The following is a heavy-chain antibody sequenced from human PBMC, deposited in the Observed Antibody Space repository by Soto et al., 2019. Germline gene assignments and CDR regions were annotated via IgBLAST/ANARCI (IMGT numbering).Heavy chain of an antibody. V-gene: IGHV3-30-3*01. D-gene: IGHD3-3*01. CDR1: GFTFSSYA. Sequence: PGGSLRLSCAASGFTFSSYAMHWVRQAPGKGLEWVAVISYDGSSKYYADSVKGRFTISRDNSKNTLYLQMNSLRAEDTAVYYCARELANEDFWSGYYYYYYYGMDVWGQGTTVTVYS. J-gene: IGHJ6*02. CDR3: ARELANEDFWSGYYYYYYYGMDV. CDR2: ISYDGSSK.